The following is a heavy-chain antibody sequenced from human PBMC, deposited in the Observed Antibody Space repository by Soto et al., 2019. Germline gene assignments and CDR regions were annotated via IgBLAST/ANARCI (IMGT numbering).Heavy chain of an antibody. Sequence: SETLSLTCAVYGGSFSGYYWSWIRQPPWKGLEWIGEINHSGSTNYNPSLKSRVTISVDTSKNQFSLKLSSVTAADTAVYYCARGYNWNDEFDYWGQGTLVTVSS. CDR2: INHSGST. V-gene: IGHV4-34*01. CDR3: ARGYNWNDEFDY. D-gene: IGHD1-1*01. CDR1: GGSFSGYY. J-gene: IGHJ4*02.